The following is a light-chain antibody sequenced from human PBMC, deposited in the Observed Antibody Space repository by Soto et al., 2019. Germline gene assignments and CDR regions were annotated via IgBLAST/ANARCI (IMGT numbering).Light chain of an antibody. V-gene: IGLV1-44*01. CDR2: SNN. Sequence: QSVLTQPPSASGTPGQRVTISCSGSSSNIGGNAVNWYQQLPGTAPKVLIHSNNQRPSGVPDRFSGSKSGTSASLAISGLQSEDEADYYCAVWDDILNGVVFGGGTKLTVL. J-gene: IGLJ2*01. CDR1: SSNIGGNA. CDR3: AVWDDILNGVV.